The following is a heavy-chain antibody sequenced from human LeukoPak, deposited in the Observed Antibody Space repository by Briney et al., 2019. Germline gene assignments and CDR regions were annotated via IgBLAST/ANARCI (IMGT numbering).Heavy chain of an antibody. D-gene: IGHD5-12*01. V-gene: IGHV3-23*01. CDR3: AREDHSGADAFDI. J-gene: IGHJ3*02. Sequence: PGGSLRLSCAASGFTFSTYSMSWVRQAPGKGLEWVSAISDSGDITNYADSVKGRFTISRDNSKNTLYLQMGSLRAEDTALYFCAREDHSGADAFDIWGQGTMVTVSS. CDR2: ISDSGDIT. CDR1: GFTFSTYS.